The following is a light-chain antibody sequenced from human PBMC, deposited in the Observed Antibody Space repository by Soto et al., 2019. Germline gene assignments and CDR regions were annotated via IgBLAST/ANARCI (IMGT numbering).Light chain of an antibody. Sequence: EIVMTQSPATLSVSPGERVTLSCRASQSVSSDLAWYQQKPGQAPRLLVYGASTRATGIPARFSGSGSGAEFTLTISSLQSEDFSVYYYQQYNNRPPYTFGQGTKLEIK. J-gene: IGKJ2*01. CDR1: QSVSSD. CDR3: QQYNNRPPYT. CDR2: GAS. V-gene: IGKV3-15*01.